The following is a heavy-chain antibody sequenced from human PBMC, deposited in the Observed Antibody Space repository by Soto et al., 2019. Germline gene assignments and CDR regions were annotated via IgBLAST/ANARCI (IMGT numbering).Heavy chain of an antibody. J-gene: IGHJ4*02. CDR2: IYYSGST. V-gene: IGHV4-4*02. Sequence: QVQLQETGPGLVKPSGTLSLTCGVSGGSISSGDWCWSWVRQSPGMGLEWIGEIYYSGSTTYNPSLQKRDNISADKSESQFPLMLSPVTAAGKPGYYCARRSCDSKFGPLDYCGQGTLVTVSS. CDR1: GGSISSGDW. CDR3: ARRSCDSKFGPLDY. D-gene: IGHD2-15*01.